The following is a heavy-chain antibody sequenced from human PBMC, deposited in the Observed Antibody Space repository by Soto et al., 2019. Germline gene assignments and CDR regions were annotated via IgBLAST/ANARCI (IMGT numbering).Heavy chain of an antibody. CDR1: SGTFSSYA. V-gene: IGHV1-69*13. Sequence: SVKVSFKASSGTFSSYAISWVRQAPVQGLEWMGGIIPIFGTANYAQKFQGRVTITADESTSTAYMELTSLRSEDTAVYYCARESEPLAVAGLYGMDVWGQGTTVTVSS. J-gene: IGHJ6*02. CDR2: IIPIFGTA. CDR3: ARESEPLAVAGLYGMDV. D-gene: IGHD6-19*01.